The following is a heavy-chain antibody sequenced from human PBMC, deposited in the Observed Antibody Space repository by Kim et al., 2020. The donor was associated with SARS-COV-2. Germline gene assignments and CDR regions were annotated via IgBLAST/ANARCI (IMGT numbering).Heavy chain of an antibody. CDR1: GGSISSYY. J-gene: IGHJ5*02. Sequence: SETLSLTCTVSGGSISSYYWSWIRQPPGKGLEWIGYIYYSGSTNYNPSLKSRVTISVDTSKNQFSLQLSSVTAADTAGYYCARRDSGWSFDPWGQGTLVTVSS. CDR3: ARRDSGWSFDP. V-gene: IGHV4-59*08. D-gene: IGHD6-19*01. CDR2: IYYSGST.